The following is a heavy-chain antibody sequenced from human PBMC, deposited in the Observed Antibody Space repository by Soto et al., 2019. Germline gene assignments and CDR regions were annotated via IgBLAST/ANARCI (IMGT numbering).Heavy chain of an antibody. D-gene: IGHD3-22*01. Sequence: GGSLRLSCAASGFTFDDYAMHWVRQAPGKGLEWVSGISWNSGSIGYADSVKGRFTISRDNAKNSLYLQMNSLRAEDTALYYCASSMGVSYYYDSWGQGTLVTVSS. CDR3: ASSMGVSYYYDS. CDR2: ISWNSGSI. V-gene: IGHV3-9*01. J-gene: IGHJ4*02. CDR1: GFTFDDYA.